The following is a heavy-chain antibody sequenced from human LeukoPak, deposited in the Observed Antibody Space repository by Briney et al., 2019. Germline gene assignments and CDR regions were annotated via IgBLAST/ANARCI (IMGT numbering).Heavy chain of an antibody. CDR1: GFTFDNYR. CDR2: VNADGGNT. CDR3: TKRVKYGGTWDHFAD. D-gene: IGHD1-26*01. V-gene: IGHV3-23*01. Sequence: GGSLRLSCAASGFTFDNYRMSWVRQAPGKGLGWVSTVNADGGNTYYAASVKGRFTISRDNSKSTLILQMNSLRVEDTALYYCTKRVKYGGTWDHFADWGQGTLVTVSS. J-gene: IGHJ4*02.